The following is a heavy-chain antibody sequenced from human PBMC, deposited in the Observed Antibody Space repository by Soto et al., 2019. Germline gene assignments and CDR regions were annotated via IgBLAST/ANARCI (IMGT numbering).Heavy chain of an antibody. CDR3: ARSSGRRDVFTIDYGLEI. V-gene: IGHV3-11*06. D-gene: IGHD3-3*01. J-gene: IGHJ6*02. CDR1: GFSVGDNY. CDR2: SSSSGGYT. Sequence: QVQLVESGGGLVEPGGSLRLSCAASGFSVGDNYMTWIRQAPGKGLEWLSYSSSSGGYTNYADSVKGRFTISRDNAKNPLYLKMDSRRAEDTAVYFCARSSGRRDVFTIDYGLEIWGQGTTVTVSS.